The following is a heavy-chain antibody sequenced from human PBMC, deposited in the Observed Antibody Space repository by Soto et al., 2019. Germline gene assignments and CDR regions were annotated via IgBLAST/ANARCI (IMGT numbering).Heavy chain of an antibody. CDR3: TTDRGSGSYYSRPYYYYCMDV. J-gene: IGHJ6*02. CDR1: GFTFSNAW. V-gene: IGHV3-15*01. Sequence: EVQLVESGGGLVKPGGSLRLSCAASGFTFSNAWMSWVRQAPGKGLEWVGRIKSKTDGGTTDYAAPVKGRFTISRDDSKNTLYLQMNSLKTEDTAVYYCTTDRGSGSYYSRPYYYYCMDVWGQGTTVTVSS. D-gene: IGHD3-10*01. CDR2: IKSKTDGGTT.